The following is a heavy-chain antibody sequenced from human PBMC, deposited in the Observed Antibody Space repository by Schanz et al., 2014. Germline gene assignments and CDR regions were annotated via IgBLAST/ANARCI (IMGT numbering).Heavy chain of an antibody. CDR1: GFRFDDYA. V-gene: IGHV3-9*01. J-gene: IGHJ4*02. Sequence: EVQLVESGGGLVQPGRSLRLSCVASGFRFDDYAMHWVRQAPGKGLEWVSGMSWNAGSLGYGDSVKGRFTISRDNSKNTLSLQMNSLRAEDTALYYCAKDGIMVQGVIWERYFDYWGQGTLVTVSS. CDR2: MSWNAGSL. CDR3: AKDGIMVQGVIWERYFDY. D-gene: IGHD3-10*01.